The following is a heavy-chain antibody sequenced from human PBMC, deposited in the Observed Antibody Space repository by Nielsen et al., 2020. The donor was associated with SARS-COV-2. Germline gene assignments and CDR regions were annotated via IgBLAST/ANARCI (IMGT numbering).Heavy chain of an antibody. Sequence: ASVTVSCKASGYSFTSYGISWARQAPGQGLEWMGWISAYNGNTNYAQKFQGRVTMTRNTSISTAYMELRSLRSEDTAVYYCARLSPVVQFPSYWYFDLWGRGTLVTVSS. V-gene: IGHV1-18*01. CDR3: ARLSPVVQFPSYWYFDL. CDR1: GYSFTSYG. D-gene: IGHD2-2*01. CDR2: ISAYNGNT. J-gene: IGHJ2*01.